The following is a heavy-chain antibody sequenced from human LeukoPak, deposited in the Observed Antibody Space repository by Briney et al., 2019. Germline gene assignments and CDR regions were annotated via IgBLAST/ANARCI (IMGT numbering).Heavy chain of an antibody. Sequence: GGSLRLSCAASGFTLSRYWMSWVRQAPGKGPEWVANIKKDGSEEYYVDSVKGRFTISRDNAKNSLYLQMNSLRAEDTAVYYCARGDYGGNTYCFDNWGQGDLVTVSS. V-gene: IGHV3-7*04. CDR1: GFTLSRYW. CDR3: ARGDYGGNTYCFDN. CDR2: IKKDGSEE. D-gene: IGHD4-23*01. J-gene: IGHJ4*02.